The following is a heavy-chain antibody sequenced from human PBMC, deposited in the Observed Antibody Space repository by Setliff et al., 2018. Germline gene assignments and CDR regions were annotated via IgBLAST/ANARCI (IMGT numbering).Heavy chain of an antibody. CDR3: ARGRDFWSGYLVY. Sequence: GASVKVSCKASGYTLTGYYMHWVRQAPGQGLEWMGWINPNSGGTNYAQKFQGWVTMTRDTSISTAYMELSRLRSDDTAVYYCARGRDFWSGYLVYWGQGTLVTVS. J-gene: IGHJ4*02. CDR2: INPNSGGT. V-gene: IGHV1-2*04. CDR1: GYTLTGYY. D-gene: IGHD3-3*01.